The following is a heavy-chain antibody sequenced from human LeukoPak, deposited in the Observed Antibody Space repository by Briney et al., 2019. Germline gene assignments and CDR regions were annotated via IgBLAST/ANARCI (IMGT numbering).Heavy chain of an antibody. CDR1: RYTFTSYD. CDR3: ARGPPNWGFDY. Sequence: ASVKVSCKASRYTFTSYDVNWVRQATGQGLEWMGWMSPNSGNTGYAQKFQGRVTMTTNTSIGTVYMELSSLRSEDTAVYYCARGPPNWGFDYWGQGTLVTVSS. D-gene: IGHD7-27*01. V-gene: IGHV1-8*01. J-gene: IGHJ4*02. CDR2: MSPNSGNT.